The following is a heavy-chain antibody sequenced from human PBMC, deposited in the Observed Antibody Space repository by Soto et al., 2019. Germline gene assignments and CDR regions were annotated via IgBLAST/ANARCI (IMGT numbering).Heavy chain of an antibody. D-gene: IGHD6-13*01. Sequence: PSATLSVTWTFSGCSLTSNDYYCSWIRQPPVKCLEWIGYIYYSGRTHYNPSLESRLTISVDTSKNQFALKLTSVTAADTAMYSSGWYWFDPWGQGTLVTVSS. CDR2: IYYSGRT. CDR3: GWYWFDP. V-gene: IGHV4-30-4*01. J-gene: IGHJ5*02. CDR1: GCSLTSNDYY.